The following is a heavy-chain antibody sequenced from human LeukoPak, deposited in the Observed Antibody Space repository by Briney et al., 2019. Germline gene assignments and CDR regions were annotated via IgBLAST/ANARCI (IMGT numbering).Heavy chain of an antibody. CDR1: GGSISSSNW. CDR3: ARVKSYTMARGRGPIDY. J-gene: IGHJ4*02. D-gene: IGHD3-10*01. Sequence: SGALSLTCAVSGGSISSSNWWSWVRQPPGKGLEWIGEIYHSGSTNYNPSLKSRVTISVDKSKNQFSLKLSSVTAADTAVYYCARVKSYTMARGRGPIDYWGQGTLVTVSS. V-gene: IGHV4-4*02. CDR2: IYHSGST.